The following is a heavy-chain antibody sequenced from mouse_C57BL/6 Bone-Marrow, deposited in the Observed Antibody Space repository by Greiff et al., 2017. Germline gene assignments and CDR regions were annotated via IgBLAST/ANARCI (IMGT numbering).Heavy chain of an antibody. Sequence: VQLKESGPVLARPGASVKMSCKTSGYTFTSYWMNWVKQRPGKGLEWIGAIYPGNSDTSYNQKFKGKAKLTAVTSASTAYMELSSLTNEDSAVYDWTRDGYDGDWVAYWGQGTLVTVSA. CDR3: TRDGYDGDWVAY. J-gene: IGHJ3*01. CDR1: GYTFTSYW. V-gene: IGHV1-5*01. CDR2: IYPGNSDT. D-gene: IGHD2-2*01.